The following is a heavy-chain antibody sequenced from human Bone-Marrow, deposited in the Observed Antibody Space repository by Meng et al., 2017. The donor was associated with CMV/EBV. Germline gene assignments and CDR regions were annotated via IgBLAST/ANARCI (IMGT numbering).Heavy chain of an antibody. D-gene: IGHD2-2*01. CDR1: GGTFSSYA. J-gene: IGHJ6*02. CDR3: ARLLIVPAAILTWCYGMDV. Sequence: SVKVSCKACGGTFSSYAISWVRQAPGQGLEWMGGIIPILGIANYAQKFQGRVTITADKSTSTADMELSSLRSEDTAVYYCARLLIVPAAILTWCYGMDVWGQGTTVTVSS. CDR2: IIPILGIA. V-gene: IGHV1-69*10.